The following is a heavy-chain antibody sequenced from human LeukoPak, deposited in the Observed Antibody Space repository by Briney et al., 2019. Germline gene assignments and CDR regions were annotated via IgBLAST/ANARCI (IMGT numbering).Heavy chain of an antibody. D-gene: IGHD4-11*01. CDR2: ISSSGSTI. CDR1: GFTFSSYE. V-gene: IGHV3-48*03. Sequence: GGSLRLSCAASGFTFSSYEMNWVRQAPGKGLEWVSYISSSGSTIYYADSVKGRFTISRDNAKNSLYLQMNSLRAEDTAVYYCARDRYREAIPPDYFDYWGQGTLVTVSS. J-gene: IGHJ4*02. CDR3: ARDRYREAIPPDYFDY.